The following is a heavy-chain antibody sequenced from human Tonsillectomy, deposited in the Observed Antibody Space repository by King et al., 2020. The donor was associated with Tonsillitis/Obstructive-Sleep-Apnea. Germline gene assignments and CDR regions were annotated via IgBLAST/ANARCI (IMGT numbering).Heavy chain of an antibody. V-gene: IGHV3-33*01. CDR1: GFTFSSYG. CDR3: ARWSLDSSGYYPDY. J-gene: IGHJ4*02. CDR2: IWYDGSNK. D-gene: IGHD3-22*01. Sequence: VQLVESGGGVVQPGRSLRLSCAASGFTFSSYGMHWVRQAPGKGLEWVAVIWYDGSNKYYADSVKGRFTISRDNSKNTLYLQMNSLRAEDTAVYYCARWSLDSSGYYPDYWGQGTLVTVSS.